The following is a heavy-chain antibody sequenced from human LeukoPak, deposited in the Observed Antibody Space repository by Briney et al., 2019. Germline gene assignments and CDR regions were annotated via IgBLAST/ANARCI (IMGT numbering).Heavy chain of an antibody. Sequence: PSQTLSLTCSVSGGSISSGDYYWSWIRQSPGKGLEWIGHIYYSGRTNYNPSLESRITISIDTSKNQFSLKLSSVTAADTAVYYCARDVIDYGDDVFLGWFDPWGQGTLVTVSS. D-gene: IGHD4-17*01. CDR2: IYYSGRT. J-gene: IGHJ5*02. CDR3: ARDVIDYGDDVFLGWFDP. V-gene: IGHV4-30-4*08. CDR1: GGSISSGDYY.